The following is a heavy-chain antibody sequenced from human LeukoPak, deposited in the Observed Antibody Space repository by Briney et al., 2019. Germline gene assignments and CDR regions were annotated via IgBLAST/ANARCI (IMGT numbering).Heavy chain of an antibody. J-gene: IGHJ4*02. D-gene: IGHD3-10*01. V-gene: IGHV4-38-2*01. Sequence: SETLSLTCAVSGYSISSGYYWGWIRQSPGKGLEWIGSAYHNGRTYYSPSLKSRVTISVDTSKNQVSLKLSSVTAAGTAVYYCARAKSIITEVRGAVPGRFDFWGQGTLVTVSS. CDR3: ARAKSIITEVRGAVPGRFDF. CDR2: AYHNGRT. CDR1: GYSISSGYY.